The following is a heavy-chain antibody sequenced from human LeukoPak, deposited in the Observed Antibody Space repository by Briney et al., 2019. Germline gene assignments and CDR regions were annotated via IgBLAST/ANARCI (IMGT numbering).Heavy chain of an antibody. D-gene: IGHD4-17*01. Sequence: ASVKVSCKASGGTFSSYAISWVRQAPGQGLEWMGWINPNSGGTNYAQKFQGRVTMTRDTSISTAYMELSRLRSDDTAVYYCARAVTTVTAALGYWGQGTLVIVSS. CDR1: GGTFSSYA. CDR3: ARAVTTVTAALGY. CDR2: INPNSGGT. J-gene: IGHJ4*02. V-gene: IGHV1-2*02.